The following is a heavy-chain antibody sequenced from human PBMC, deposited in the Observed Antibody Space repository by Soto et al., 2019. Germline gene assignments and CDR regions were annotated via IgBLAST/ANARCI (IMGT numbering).Heavy chain of an antibody. D-gene: IGHD5-18*01. CDR2: ISYDVNNK. CDR1: GFIFNDYG. V-gene: IGHV3-30*18. CDR3: VKGDLDTAIVNSPDAFDF. Sequence: QVKLVESGGGVVQPGRSLRLSCEVSGFIFNDYGMHWVRQAPGKGLDWVAVISYDVNNKYYAQSVKGRFTISRDNSKTTLCLHMDSLRREDTAVYHCVKGDLDTAIVNSPDAFDFWGQGTMVTVSS. J-gene: IGHJ3*01.